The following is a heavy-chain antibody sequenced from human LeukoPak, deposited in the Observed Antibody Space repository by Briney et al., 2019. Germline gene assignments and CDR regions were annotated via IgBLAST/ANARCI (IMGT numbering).Heavy chain of an antibody. CDR1: GYTFTSYD. J-gene: IGHJ4*02. V-gene: IGHV1-8*03. CDR3: ARVRGSSSWSIFDY. D-gene: IGHD6-13*01. CDR2: MNPNSGNT. Sequence: ASVKVSCKASGYTFTSYDINWVRQATGQGLEWMGWMNPNSGNTGYAQKFQGRVTITRNTSISTAYMELSSLRSEDTAVYYCARVRGSSSWSIFDYWGQGTLVTVSS.